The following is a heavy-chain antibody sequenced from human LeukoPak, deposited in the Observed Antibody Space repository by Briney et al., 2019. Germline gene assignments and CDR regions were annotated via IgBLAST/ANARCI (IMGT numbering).Heavy chain of an antibody. CDR1: GGSISSSNW. Sequence: ASETLSLTCAVSGGSISSSNWWSWVRQPPGKGLEWIGEIYHSGSTNYNPSLKSRVTISVDKSKNQFSLKLSSVTAADTAVYYCARARRVRSYFDYWGQGTLVTVSS. V-gene: IGHV4-4*02. D-gene: IGHD2-21*01. CDR3: ARARRVRSYFDY. J-gene: IGHJ4*02. CDR2: IYHSGST.